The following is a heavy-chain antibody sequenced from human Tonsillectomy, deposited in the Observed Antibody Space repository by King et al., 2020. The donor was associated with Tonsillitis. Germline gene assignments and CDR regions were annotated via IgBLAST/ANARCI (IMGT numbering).Heavy chain of an antibody. D-gene: IGHD3-22*01. CDR3: AHYHYDSSGYYYAFDI. CDR1: GVSLSNARMG. V-gene: IGHV2-26*01. CDR2: VFSNDER. Sequence: TLKESGPVLVKPTETLTLTCTVSGVSLSNARMGVSWIRQPPGKALEWLAHVFSNDERSYSTSLKSRLTISKDTSKSQVVLTMTNMDPVDTGTYYCAHYHYDSSGYYYAFDIWGQGTVVTVSS. J-gene: IGHJ3*02.